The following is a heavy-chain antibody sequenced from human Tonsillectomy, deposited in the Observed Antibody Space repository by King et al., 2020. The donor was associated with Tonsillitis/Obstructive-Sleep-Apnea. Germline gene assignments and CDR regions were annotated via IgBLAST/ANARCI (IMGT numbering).Heavy chain of an antibody. D-gene: IGHD2-2*01. J-gene: IGHJ6*02. CDR2: IYYSGST. Sequence: VQLQESGPGLVKPSETLSLTCTVSGGSISSYYWSWIRQPPGKGLEWIGYIYYSGSTNYNPSLKSRVTISVDTSKNQFSLKLSSVTAADTAVYYCGGVPATIGYYYHGMDVWGQGTTVTVSS. CDR1: GGSISSYY. V-gene: IGHV4-59*01. CDR3: GGVPATIGYYYHGMDV.